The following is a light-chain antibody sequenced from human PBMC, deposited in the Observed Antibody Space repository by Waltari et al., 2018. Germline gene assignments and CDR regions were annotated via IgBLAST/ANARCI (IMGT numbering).Light chain of an antibody. CDR3: QQSHTPPVFT. J-gene: IGKJ2*01. Sequence: DIQMTQSPSTLSASVGDRVTITCRASQRIGSLLAWYQQKPGKAPKLLIYDASSLESGVPSRFSGSGSGTEFTLTINSLQPDDFATYFCQQSHTPPVFTFGQGTKLDMK. CDR2: DAS. V-gene: IGKV1-5*01. CDR1: QRIGSL.